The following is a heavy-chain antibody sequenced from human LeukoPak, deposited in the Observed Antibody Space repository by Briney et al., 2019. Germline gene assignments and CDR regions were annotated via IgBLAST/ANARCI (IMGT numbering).Heavy chain of an antibody. CDR1: GGSISSSSYY. CDR2: IYYSGST. CDR3: ARGGQTVTTGFDY. Sequence: SETLSLTCTVSGGSISSSSYYWGWIRQPPGKGLEWIGSIYYSGSTYYNPSPKSRVTISVDTSKNQFSLKLSSVTAADTAVYYCARGGQTVTTGFDYWGQGTLVTVSS. D-gene: IGHD4-11*01. V-gene: IGHV4-39*07. J-gene: IGHJ4*02.